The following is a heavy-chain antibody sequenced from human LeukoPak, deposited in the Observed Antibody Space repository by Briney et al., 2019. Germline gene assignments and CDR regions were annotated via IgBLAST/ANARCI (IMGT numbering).Heavy chain of an antibody. D-gene: IGHD5-24*01. CDR3: ARGQMAGY. CDR1: GFPFSSYW. V-gene: IGHV3-7*05. J-gene: IGHJ4*02. CDR2: IKPDGSEK. Sequence: GGSLRLSCAASGFPFSSYWMSWVRQAPGKGLEWMANIKPDGSEKSYVDSVKGRFTISRDNAKNSLYLQMNSLRAEDTAVYYCARGQMAGYWGQGTLVTVSS.